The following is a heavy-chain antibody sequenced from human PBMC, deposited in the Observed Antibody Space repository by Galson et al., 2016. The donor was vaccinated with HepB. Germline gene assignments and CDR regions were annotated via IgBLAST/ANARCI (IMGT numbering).Heavy chain of an antibody. CDR1: GFTFSGYG. CDR2: IWNDGSYK. CDR3: ARDPGFRNGMDV. J-gene: IGHJ6*02. V-gene: IGHV3-33*01. Sequence: SLRLSCAASGFTFSGYGMHWVRQAPGKGLEWVALIWNDGSYKNYADSVKGRFTISRDNSKNALSLQMNSLRGEDTAVYYCARDPGFRNGMDVWGQGTTVTVS.